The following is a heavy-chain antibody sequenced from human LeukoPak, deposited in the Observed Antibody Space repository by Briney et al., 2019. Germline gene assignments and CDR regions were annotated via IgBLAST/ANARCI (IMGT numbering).Heavy chain of an antibody. D-gene: IGHD2-21*02. CDR1: GGSISSYY. Sequence: SETLSPTCTVSGGSISSYYWSWIRQPPGKGLEWIGYIYYSGSTNYNPSLKSRVTISADTSKNQFSLKLSSVTAADTAVYYCARHDYDLRRGGIVVVTAIDYWGQGTLVTVSS. V-gene: IGHV4-59*08. CDR2: IYYSGST. CDR3: ARHDYDLRRGGIVVVTAIDY. J-gene: IGHJ4*02.